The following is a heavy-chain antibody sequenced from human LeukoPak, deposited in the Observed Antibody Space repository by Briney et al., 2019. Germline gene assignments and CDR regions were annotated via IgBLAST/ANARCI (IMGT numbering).Heavy chain of an antibody. V-gene: IGHV3-20*04. D-gene: IGHD2-15*01. J-gene: IGHJ6*03. CDR2: ITWNGGSA. CDR1: GFSFNDYG. Sequence: GGSLRLSCAASGFSFNDYGMSWVRQAPGQGPEWVSGITWNGGSADYAASVKGRFTISRDNARNSLYLQMNSLRDEDTALYYCVRGGGSIRHSYYYYVDVWGKGTLVTVSS. CDR3: VRGGGSIRHSYYYYVDV.